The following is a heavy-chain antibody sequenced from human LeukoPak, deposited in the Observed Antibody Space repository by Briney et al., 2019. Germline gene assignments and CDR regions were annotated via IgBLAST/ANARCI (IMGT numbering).Heavy chain of an antibody. CDR3: VRLPVFCGGDCYSAH. J-gene: IGHJ4*02. CDR2: INHSGST. Sequence: PSETLSLTCAVYGGSFSGYYWSWIRQPPGKGLEWIGEINHSGSTNYNSSLKSRITISVDTSKNQFSLKLSSVTAADTAMYYCVRLPVFCGGDCYSAHWGQGTLVTVSS. CDR1: GGSFSGYY. D-gene: IGHD2-21*02. V-gene: IGHV4-34*01.